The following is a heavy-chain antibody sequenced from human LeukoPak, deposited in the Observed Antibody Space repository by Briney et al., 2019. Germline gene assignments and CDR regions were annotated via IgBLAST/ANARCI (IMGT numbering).Heavy chain of an antibody. V-gene: IGHV1-2*02. J-gene: IGHJ4*02. CDR2: INPKSGGT. Sequence: ASVTVSCKASGYTFTSYDMHGVRQATGQGREGVGWINPKSGGTKYAQMLEGRVNIPRDTSISTVYMELSRLRSGDPAVYFCARDPPYVFPYFAYWGQGTLVTVS. CDR3: ARDPPYVFPYFAY. CDR1: GYTFTSYD. D-gene: IGHD3-10*02.